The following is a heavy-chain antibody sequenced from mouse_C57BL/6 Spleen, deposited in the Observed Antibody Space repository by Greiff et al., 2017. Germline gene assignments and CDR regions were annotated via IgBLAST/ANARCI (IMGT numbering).Heavy chain of an antibody. CDR2: ISSGGDYT. V-gene: IGHV5-9-1*02. Sequence: EVQLLESGAGLVKPGGSLKLSCAASGFTFSSYAMSWVRQTPEQRLEWVGYISSGGDYTYYADTFKGRFTISRDNAGNTLYMQMSSLKSEDTAMDNCTGNGDYAMDYWGQGTSVTVSS. J-gene: IGHJ4*01. CDR1: GFTFSSYA. CDR3: TGNGDYAMDY.